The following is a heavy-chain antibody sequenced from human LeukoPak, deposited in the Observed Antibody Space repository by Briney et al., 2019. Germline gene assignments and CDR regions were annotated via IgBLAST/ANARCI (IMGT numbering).Heavy chain of an antibody. D-gene: IGHD6-19*01. Sequence: SETLSLTCAVYGGSFSGYYWSWIRQPPGKGLEWIGEINHSGSTNYNPSLKSRVTISVDTSKNQFSLKLSSVTAADTAVYYCARHSSGWYEIDYWGQGTLVTVSS. CDR2: INHSGST. J-gene: IGHJ4*02. V-gene: IGHV4-34*01. CDR3: ARHSSGWYEIDY. CDR1: GGSFSGYY.